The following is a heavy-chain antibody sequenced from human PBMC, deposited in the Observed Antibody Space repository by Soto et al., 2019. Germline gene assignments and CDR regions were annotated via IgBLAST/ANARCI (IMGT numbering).Heavy chain of an antibody. CDR1: GYTFTSYY. J-gene: IGHJ3*02. Sequence: QVQLVQSGAEVKKPGASVKVSCKASGYTFTSYYMHWVRQAPGQGLEWMGIINPSGGSTSYAQKFQGRVTVTRGTSTSTVYMELSSLRSEDTAVYYCARVVIRHDAFDIWGQGTMVTVSS. V-gene: IGHV1-46*01. CDR3: ARVVIRHDAFDI. CDR2: INPSGGST. D-gene: IGHD2-15*01.